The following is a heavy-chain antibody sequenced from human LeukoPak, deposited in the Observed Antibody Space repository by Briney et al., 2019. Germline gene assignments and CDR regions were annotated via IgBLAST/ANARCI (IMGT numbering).Heavy chain of an antibody. V-gene: IGHV3-15*01. CDR3: TTAPVYSGSYYQTFGAEYFQH. D-gene: IGHD1-26*01. CDR1: GFTFSRYG. Sequence: GGSLRLSCAASGFTFSRYGMSWVRQAPGKGLEWVGRIKSETDGGTTDYAAPVKGRFTISRDDSKNTLYLQMNSLKTEDTAVYYCTTAPVYSGSYYQTFGAEYFQHWGQGTLVTVSS. CDR2: IKSETDGGTT. J-gene: IGHJ1*01.